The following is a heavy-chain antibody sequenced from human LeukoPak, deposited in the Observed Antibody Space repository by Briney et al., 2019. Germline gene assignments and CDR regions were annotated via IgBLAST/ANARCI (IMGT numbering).Heavy chain of an antibody. J-gene: IGHJ4*02. CDR1: GGSISSSSYY. CDR3: ARFYYDSSDIDY. V-gene: IGHV4-39*07. Sequence: PSETLSLTCTVSGGSISSSSYYWGWIRQPPGKGLEWIGSIYYSGSTYYNPSLKSRVTISVDTSKNQFSLKLSSVTAADTAVYYCARFYYDSSDIDYWGQGTLVTVSS. CDR2: IYYSGST. D-gene: IGHD3-22*01.